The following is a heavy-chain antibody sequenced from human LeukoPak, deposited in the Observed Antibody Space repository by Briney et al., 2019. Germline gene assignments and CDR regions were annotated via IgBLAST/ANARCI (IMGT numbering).Heavy chain of an antibody. CDR3: ARDRIVEQWFGFDY. J-gene: IGHJ4*02. V-gene: IGHV3-30*04. CDR1: GFTFSSYA. D-gene: IGHD6-19*01. Sequence: GGSLRLSCAASGFTFSSYAVHWVRQAPGKGLEWVAVISYDGSNKYYADSVKGRFTVSRDNSKNTLYLQMNSLRAEDTAVYYCARDRIVEQWFGFDYWGQGTLVTVSS. CDR2: ISYDGSNK.